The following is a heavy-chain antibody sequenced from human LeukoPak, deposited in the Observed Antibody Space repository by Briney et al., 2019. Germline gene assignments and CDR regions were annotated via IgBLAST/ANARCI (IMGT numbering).Heavy chain of an antibody. J-gene: IGHJ6*03. D-gene: IGHD3-16*01. CDR1: GFTFSSYA. CDR3: ARDSGIKGYYHYYMDV. Sequence: GGSLRLSCAASGFTFSSYAMSWVRQAPGKGLEWMGGIIPIFGTANYAQKFQGRVTITTDESTSTAYMELSSLRSEDTAVYYCARDSGIKGYYHYYMDVWGKGTTVTVSS. V-gene: IGHV1-69*05. CDR2: IIPIFGTA.